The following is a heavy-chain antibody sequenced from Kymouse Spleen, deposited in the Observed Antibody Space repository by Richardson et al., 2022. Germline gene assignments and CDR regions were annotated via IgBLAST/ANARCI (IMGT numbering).Heavy chain of an antibody. CDR3: AKDGEQQLVPYFDY. Sequence: EVQLVESGGGLVQPGRSLRLSCAASGFTFDDYAMHWVRQAPGKGLEWVSGISWNSGSIGYADSVKGRFTISRDNAKNSLYLQMNSLRAEDTALYYCAKDGEQQLVPYFDYWGQGTLVTVSS. V-gene: IGHV3-9*01. D-gene: IGHD6-13*01. CDR1: GFTFDDYA. J-gene: IGHJ4*02. CDR2: ISWNSGSI.